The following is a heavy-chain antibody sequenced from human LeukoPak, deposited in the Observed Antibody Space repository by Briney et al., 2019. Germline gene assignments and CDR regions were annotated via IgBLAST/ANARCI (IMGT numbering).Heavy chain of an antibody. CDR1: GSSLTILS. CDR3: TIMQNLSAAGRGAYWFDP. CDR2: FDPEAGET. V-gene: IGHV1-24*01. D-gene: IGHD6-13*01. Sequence: ASVRVSCKVSGSSLTILSINCVRQAPGEGLEWMGGFDPEAGETIYAQRFQGRVTMTEDITTDTAFTERSRLRSDDPAVYYCTIMQNLSAAGRGAYWFDPWGQGTLVTVSS. J-gene: IGHJ5*02.